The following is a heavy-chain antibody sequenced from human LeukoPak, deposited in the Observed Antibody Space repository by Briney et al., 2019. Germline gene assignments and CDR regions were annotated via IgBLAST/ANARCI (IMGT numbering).Heavy chain of an antibody. CDR2: IDARGSI. J-gene: IGHJ5*02. Sequence: PSETLSLTCTVSGGSINTYFCSWIRQPAGKGLEWIGRIDARGSINYNPSLKSRVTMSVDRSKNQFSLKLSSVTAADTAVYYCAKVGSLSRGRNWVDPWGQGTLVTVSS. CDR3: AKVGSLSRGRNWVDP. CDR1: GGSINTYF. D-gene: IGHD2-15*01. V-gene: IGHV4-4*07.